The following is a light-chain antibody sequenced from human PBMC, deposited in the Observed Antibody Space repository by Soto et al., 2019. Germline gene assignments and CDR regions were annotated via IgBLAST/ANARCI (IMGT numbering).Light chain of an antibody. J-gene: IGKJ5*01. CDR2: GAS. Sequence: EVVMTQSPATLSVSPGERATVSCRASQSVSSDLAWYHQKPGQAPRLLIYGASSRATGVSDRFSGSGSGTEFTLTISSLQSGDFAIYFCQQYNNWPITFGQGTRLEIK. CDR1: QSVSSD. V-gene: IGKV3D-15*01. CDR3: QQYNNWPIT.